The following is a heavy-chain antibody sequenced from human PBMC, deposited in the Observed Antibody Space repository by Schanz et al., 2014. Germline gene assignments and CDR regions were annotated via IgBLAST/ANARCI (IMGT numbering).Heavy chain of an antibody. Sequence: QVQLLESGGGVVQPGGSLRLSCAASGFTFRDFGLHWVRQAPGKGLEWVSFISTGRYLYYADSVKGRFTISRDNSKNTMYLQMNSLRAEDTAVYYCVKDLQRELLRDDHYYGMDVWGQGTTVTVSS. D-gene: IGHD1-26*01. CDR2: ISTGRYL. CDR1: GFTFRDFG. J-gene: IGHJ6*02. CDR3: VKDLQRELLRDDHYYGMDV. V-gene: IGHV3-NL1*01.